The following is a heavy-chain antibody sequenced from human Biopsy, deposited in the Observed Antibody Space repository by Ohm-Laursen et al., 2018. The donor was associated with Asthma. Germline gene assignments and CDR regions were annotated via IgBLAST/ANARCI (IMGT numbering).Heavy chain of an antibody. CDR1: GYNFISFA. V-gene: IGHV1-3*04. CDR3: ARTYYDFLTGQVKDVFGV. CDR2: VNTGNGDT. D-gene: IGHD3-9*01. Sequence: SSVKVSCKSSGYNFISFAIHWVRQAPGQRLEWMGWVNTGNGDTKYSQKFQGRVTITRDTSASTAYMELRSLRSEDTATYYCARTYYDFLTGQVKDVFGVWGQGTMVTVSS. J-gene: IGHJ3*01.